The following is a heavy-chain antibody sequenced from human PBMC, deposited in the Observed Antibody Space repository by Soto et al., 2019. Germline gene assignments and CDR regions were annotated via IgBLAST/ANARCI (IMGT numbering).Heavy chain of an antibody. CDR2: ISGSGGST. V-gene: IGHV3-23*01. Sequence: GGSLRLSCAASGFTFSSYAMSWVRQAPGKGLEWVSAISGSGGSTYYADSVKGRFSISRDNAKNSLYLQINSLRAEDTAIYYCARQHSGSYYFESWGQGTPVTVSS. CDR3: ARQHSGSYYFES. D-gene: IGHD1-26*01. J-gene: IGHJ4*02. CDR1: GFTFSSYA.